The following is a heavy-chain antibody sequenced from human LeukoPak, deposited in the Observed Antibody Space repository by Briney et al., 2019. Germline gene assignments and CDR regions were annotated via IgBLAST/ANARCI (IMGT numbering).Heavy chain of an antibody. CDR3: ATWGDTYSYRSFDY. D-gene: IGHD5-18*01. Sequence: ASVKVSCKVSGYTLTELSMHWVRQAPGKGLEWMGGFDPEDGETIYAQKFQGGVTMTEDTSTDTAYMELSSLRSEDTAVYYCATWGDTYSYRSFDYWGQGTLVTVSS. J-gene: IGHJ4*02. CDR1: GYTLTELS. CDR2: FDPEDGET. V-gene: IGHV1-24*01.